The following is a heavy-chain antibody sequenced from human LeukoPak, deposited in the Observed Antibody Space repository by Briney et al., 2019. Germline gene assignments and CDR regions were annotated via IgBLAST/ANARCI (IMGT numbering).Heavy chain of an antibody. CDR2: ISGSGGST. V-gene: IGHV3-23*01. CDR3: AKVRIRSLYYFDY. CDR1: GFTFSSYA. D-gene: IGHD3-3*01. Sequence: GGSLRLSCAASGFTFSSYAMSWVRQAPGKGLEWVSAISGSGGSTYYADSVKGRFTISRDNSKNTPYLQMNSLRAEDTAVYYCAKVRIRSLYYFDYWGQGTLVTVSS. J-gene: IGHJ4*02.